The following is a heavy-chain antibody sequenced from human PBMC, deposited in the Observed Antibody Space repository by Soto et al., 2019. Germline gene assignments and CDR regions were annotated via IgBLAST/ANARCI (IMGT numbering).Heavy chain of an antibody. D-gene: IGHD2-2*01. V-gene: IGHV1-18*01. CDR3: ARVVPGAEAWFGP. CDR1: GYTFSNYG. CDR2: ISLYSDGA. Sequence: QVQRVQSGGEVKRPGASVKVSCKTSGYTFSNYGITWVRQAPGQPLEWLGWISLYSDGANYAQKFQGRVSMTTDTSTTTAYMELRTLRSADTAVYYWARVVPGAEAWFGPWGQGTLVTVTA. J-gene: IGHJ5*02.